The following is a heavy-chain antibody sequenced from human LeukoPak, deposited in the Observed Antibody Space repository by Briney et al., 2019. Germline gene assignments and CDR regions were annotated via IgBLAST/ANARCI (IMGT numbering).Heavy chain of an antibody. D-gene: IGHD7-27*01. CDR3: ARRHLGIRVFKNYFDY. V-gene: IGHV4-34*01. CDR1: GGSFSGYY. Sequence: SETLSLTCAVYGGSFSGYYWSWIRQPPGKGLEWIGEIDHSGSTNYNPSLKSRVTISVDTSKNQFSLKLSSVTAADTTVYYCARRHLGIRVFKNYFDYWGQGTLVTVSS. J-gene: IGHJ4*02. CDR2: IDHSGST.